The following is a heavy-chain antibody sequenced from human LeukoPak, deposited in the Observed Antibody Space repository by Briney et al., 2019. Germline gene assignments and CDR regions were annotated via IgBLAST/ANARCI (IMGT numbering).Heavy chain of an antibody. V-gene: IGHV3-48*01. J-gene: IGHJ4*02. Sequence: SGGSLRLSCAASGFNFSSYSMNWVRQAPGKGLEWVSYISSRSSTIYYADSVKGRFTISRDNAKNSLYLQMNSLRAEDTAVYYCARDGRYYDILTGYTRIPFDYWGQGTLVTVSS. CDR1: GFNFSSYS. CDR2: ISSRSSTI. CDR3: ARDGRYYDILTGYTRIPFDY. D-gene: IGHD3-9*01.